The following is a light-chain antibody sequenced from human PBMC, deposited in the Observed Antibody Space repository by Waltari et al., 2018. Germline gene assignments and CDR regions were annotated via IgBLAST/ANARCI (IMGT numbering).Light chain of an antibody. Sequence: DIQMTQSPSCLSASVGDRVTITCRASQSISSYLNWYQQKPGKSPNLLICAASSLQSGVPSRFSGSGSGTDFTLPISSLQPEDFATYYCQQSYSTPTTFGQGTKLVIK. V-gene: IGKV1-39*01. CDR2: AAS. CDR3: QQSYSTPTT. CDR1: QSISSY. J-gene: IGKJ2*01.